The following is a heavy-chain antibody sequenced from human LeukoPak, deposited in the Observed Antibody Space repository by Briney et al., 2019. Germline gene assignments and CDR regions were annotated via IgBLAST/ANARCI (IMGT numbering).Heavy chain of an antibody. D-gene: IGHD4-17*01. CDR2: INPNSGDT. CDR3: AREVYGDSSFDY. Sequence: ASVKVSCKTSGYSFSDNYMHWVRQAPGQGLEWMGWINPNSGDTNYAQKFQGRVTMTRDASISTVYLELSRLRSDDTAVYYCAREVYGDSSFDYWGQGTPATVSS. CDR1: GYSFSDNY. J-gene: IGHJ4*02. V-gene: IGHV1-2*02.